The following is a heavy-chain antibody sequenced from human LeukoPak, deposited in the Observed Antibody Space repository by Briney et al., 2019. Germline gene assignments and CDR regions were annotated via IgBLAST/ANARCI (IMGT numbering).Heavy chain of an antibody. J-gene: IGHJ4*02. CDR1: GFTFSSSW. Sequence: GGSLRLSCTVSGFTFSSSWMSWVRQAPGKGLEWVADIKFDGSAKFFVDSVKGRFTISRDNAKNSVYLQMDSLRVEDTAVYYCARDPRHGALDYWGQGTLVTVSS. CDR2: IKFDGSAK. D-gene: IGHD4-17*01. CDR3: ARDPRHGALDY. V-gene: IGHV3-7*01.